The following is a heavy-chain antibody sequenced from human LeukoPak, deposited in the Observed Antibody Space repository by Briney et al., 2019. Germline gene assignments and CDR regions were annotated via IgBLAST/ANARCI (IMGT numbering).Heavy chain of an antibody. J-gene: IGHJ4*02. Sequence: PSQTLSLTCTVSGGSISSDSYYWSWIRQPAGKGLEWIGRIHTSGSTNYNPSLKSRVTISVDTSKNQFSLKLTSVTAADTAVYYCARDLGYYGSGSYDYWGQGTLVTVSS. V-gene: IGHV4-61*02. D-gene: IGHD3-10*01. CDR3: ARDLGYYGSGSYDY. CDR1: GGSISSDSYY. CDR2: IHTSGST.